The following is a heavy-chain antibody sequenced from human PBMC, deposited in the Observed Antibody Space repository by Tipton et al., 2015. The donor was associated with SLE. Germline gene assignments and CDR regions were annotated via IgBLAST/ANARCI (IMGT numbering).Heavy chain of an antibody. CDR3: AREAAGEGGYYFDY. V-gene: IGHV3-30-3*01. CDR2: ISYDGSNK. CDR1: GFTFSSYA. D-gene: IGHD7-27*01. J-gene: IGHJ4*02. Sequence: SLRLSCAASGFTFSSYAMSWVRQAPGKGLEWVAVISYDGSNKYYADSVKGRFTISRDNSKNTLYLQMNSLRAEDTAVYYCAREAAGEGGYYFDYWGQGTLVTVSS.